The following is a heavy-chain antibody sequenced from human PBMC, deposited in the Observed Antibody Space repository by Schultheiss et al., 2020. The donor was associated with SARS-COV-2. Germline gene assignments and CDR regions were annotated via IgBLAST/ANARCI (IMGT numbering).Heavy chain of an antibody. CDR2: IYYSGST. CDR3: ARGRPYFDY. CDR1: GGSFSGYY. Sequence: SETLSLTCAVYGGSFSGYYWSWIRQPPGKGLEWIGYIYYSGSTNYNPSLKSRVTISVDTSKNQFSLKLSSVTAADTAVYYCARGRPYFDYWGQGTLVTVSS. V-gene: IGHV4-34*01. J-gene: IGHJ4*02. D-gene: IGHD6-6*01.